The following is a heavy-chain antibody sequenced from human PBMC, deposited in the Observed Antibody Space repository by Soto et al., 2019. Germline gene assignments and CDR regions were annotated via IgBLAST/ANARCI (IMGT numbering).Heavy chain of an antibody. Sequence: ASVKVSCKASSFTFTSYGISFLLQAPGQGLEWMGWISDYNGNTNYGQKLKGRVTMTTDTSTSTAYMELRSLRSDDTAVYYCARAALLWFGEPPEADAFDIWGQGTMVTVSS. CDR1: SFTFTSYG. J-gene: IGHJ3*02. V-gene: IGHV1-18*04. CDR2: ISDYNGNT. CDR3: ARAALLWFGEPPEADAFDI. D-gene: IGHD3-10*01.